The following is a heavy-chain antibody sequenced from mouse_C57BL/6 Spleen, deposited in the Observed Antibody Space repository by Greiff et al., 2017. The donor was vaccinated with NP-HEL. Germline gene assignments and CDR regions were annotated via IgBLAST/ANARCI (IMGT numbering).Heavy chain of an antibody. CDR1: GYTFTSYW. D-gene: IGHD2-4*01. CDR2: IDPSDSYT. Sequence: QVHVKQPGAELVKPGASVKLSCKASGYTFTSYWMQWVKQRPGQGLEWIGEIDPSDSYTNYNQKFKGKATLTVDTSSSTAYMQLSSLTSEDSAVYYCARRGLRDWYFDVWGTGTTVTVSS. J-gene: IGHJ1*03. CDR3: ARRGLRDWYFDV. V-gene: IGHV1-50*01.